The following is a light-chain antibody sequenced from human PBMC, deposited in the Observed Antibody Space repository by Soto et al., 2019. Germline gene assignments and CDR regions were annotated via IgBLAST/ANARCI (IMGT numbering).Light chain of an antibody. CDR3: QQYDDLPWT. Sequence: DIQMTQSPSSLSASVGDRVTITCQASQDISNYLNWYHQKPGKAPKLLIYDASNLETGVPSRFSRSGSGTDFTFTISSLQPEDIATYYCQQYDDLPWTFGQGTQVEIK. V-gene: IGKV1-33*01. CDR1: QDISNY. CDR2: DAS. J-gene: IGKJ1*01.